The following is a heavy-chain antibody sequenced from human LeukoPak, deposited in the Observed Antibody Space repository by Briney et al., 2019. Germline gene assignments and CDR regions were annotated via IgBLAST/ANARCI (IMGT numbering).Heavy chain of an antibody. V-gene: IGHV1-69*01. J-gene: IGHJ6*03. CDR2: IIPIFGTA. CDR3: ARDLFSFGVVTNYYYYYYMDV. Sequence: ASVKVSCKASRRTFSSYAISWVRQAPGQGLEWMGGIIPIFGTANYAQKFQGRVTITADESTSTAYMELSSLRSEDTAVYYCARDLFSFGVVTNYYYYYYMDVWGKGTTVTVSS. CDR1: RRTFSSYA. D-gene: IGHD3-3*01.